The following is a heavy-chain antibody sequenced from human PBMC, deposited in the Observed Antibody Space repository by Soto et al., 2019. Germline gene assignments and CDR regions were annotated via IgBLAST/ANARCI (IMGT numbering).Heavy chain of an antibody. CDR3: ATGSAISTSDAFDV. CDR2: AHYSGTT. CDR1: GGSVTSYY. D-gene: IGHD2-21*02. J-gene: IGHJ3*01. Sequence: QVQLQGSGPGLVKPSETLSLTCTVFGGSVTSYYWTWIRQPPGKGLEWIGYAHYSGTTNYSPSLRGRVIMSVDTSTNQFSLKLNYVTAADAAVYYCATGSAISTSDAFDVWDRGTVVTVSS. V-gene: IGHV4-59*02.